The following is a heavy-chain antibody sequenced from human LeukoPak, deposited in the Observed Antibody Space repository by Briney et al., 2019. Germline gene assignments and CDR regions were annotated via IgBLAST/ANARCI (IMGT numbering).Heavy chain of an antibody. CDR3: ARQSPGSGRFDY. CDR2: IYYSGST. CDR1: GGSISSSSYS. Sequence: PSETLSLTCTVSGGSISSSSYSWGSIRQPPGKGLEWIGSIYYSGSTYYNPSLKSRVTISVDTSKNQFSLKLSSVTAADTAVYYCARQSPGSGRFDYWGQGTLVTVSS. J-gene: IGHJ4*02. V-gene: IGHV4-39*01. D-gene: IGHD2-15*01.